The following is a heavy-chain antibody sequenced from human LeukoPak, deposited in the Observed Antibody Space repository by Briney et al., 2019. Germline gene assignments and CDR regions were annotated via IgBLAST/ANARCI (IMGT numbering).Heavy chain of an antibody. CDR1: GYIVSNTY. CDR3: ASLARDY. Sequence: GGSLRLSCAASGYIVSNTYMTWVRQAPGKGLEWVSVIHNDGSTYYADSVKGRFTISRDNSKNMLFLRMNSLRVEDTAVYFCASLARDYWGQGTLVSVSS. D-gene: IGHD3-3*02. CDR2: IHNDGST. J-gene: IGHJ4*02. V-gene: IGHV3-53*01.